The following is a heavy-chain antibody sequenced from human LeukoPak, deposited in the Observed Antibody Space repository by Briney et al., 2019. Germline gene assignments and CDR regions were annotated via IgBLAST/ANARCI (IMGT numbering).Heavy chain of an antibody. J-gene: IGHJ6*02. CDR1: GFTFSSYA. V-gene: IGHV3-30*04. D-gene: IGHD2-2*01. CDR2: ISYDGSNK. CDR3: ARGIEYRLDGMDV. Sequence: GGSLRLSCAASGFTFSSYAMHWVRQAPGKGLEWVAVISYDGSNKYYADSVKGRFTISRDNSKNTLYLQMNSLRAEDTAVYYCARGIEYRLDGMDVWGQGTTVTVSS.